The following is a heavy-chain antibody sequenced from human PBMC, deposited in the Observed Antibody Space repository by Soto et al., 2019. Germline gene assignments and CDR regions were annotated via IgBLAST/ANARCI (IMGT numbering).Heavy chain of an antibody. CDR3: ARFSWYDGDSTTNYYMDF. CDR1: GDSISSRSYY. V-gene: IGHV4-39*01. D-gene: IGHD6-13*01. Sequence: LQESGPGLVKPSETLSLTCSVFGDSISSRSYYWAWIRRPPGMGLEWIASISYTGNTYYNPSPTRRAAISGDTSKNQFSLKLSFVTAADTAVYYCARFSWYDGDSTTNYYMDFWGNGATVTVSS. CDR2: ISYTGNT. J-gene: IGHJ6*03.